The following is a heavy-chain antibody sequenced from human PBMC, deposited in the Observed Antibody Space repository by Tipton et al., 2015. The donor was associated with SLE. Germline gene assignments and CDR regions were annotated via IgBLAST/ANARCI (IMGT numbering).Heavy chain of an antibody. CDR1: SGSINNYY. CDR2: ISDSGAT. V-gene: IGHV4-59*01. Sequence: TLSLTCTVSSGSINNYYWAWFRQPPGKRLEWIGDISDSGATNYKPSLASRLTMSIDTSKNQFSLKLTSMTAADTAVYYCARVTTEAGNYYYYYYMDVWGKGTTVTVSS. CDR3: ARVTTEAGNYYYYYYMDV. D-gene: IGHD1-14*01. J-gene: IGHJ6*03.